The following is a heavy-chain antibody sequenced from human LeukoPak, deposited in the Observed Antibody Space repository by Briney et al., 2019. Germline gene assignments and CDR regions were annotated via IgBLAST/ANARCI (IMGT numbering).Heavy chain of an antibody. CDR3: ARGGDGYNYYFDY. V-gene: IGHV4-34*01. CDR1: GGSFSGYY. Sequence: SETLSLTCAVYGGSFSGYYWSWIRQPPGKGLEWIGEINHSGSTNYNPSLKSRVTISVDTSKNQFSLKLSSVTAADTAVYYCARGGDGYNYYFDYWGQGTLVTVSA. CDR2: INHSGST. D-gene: IGHD5-24*01. J-gene: IGHJ4*02.